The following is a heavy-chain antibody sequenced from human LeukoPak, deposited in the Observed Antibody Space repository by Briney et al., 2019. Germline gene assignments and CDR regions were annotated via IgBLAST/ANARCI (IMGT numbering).Heavy chain of an antibody. CDR2: IYDSGST. D-gene: IGHD5-18*01. Sequence: SETLSLTCTVSGGSIRSSYYYWGWIRQPPGKGLEWIGSIYDSGSTYYNPSLKSRVTISVDTSKNQFSLKLSSVTAADTAVYYCARGSYLFDFWGRGTLVTVSS. CDR1: GGSIRSSYYY. J-gene: IGHJ4*02. V-gene: IGHV4-39*01. CDR3: ARGSYLFDF.